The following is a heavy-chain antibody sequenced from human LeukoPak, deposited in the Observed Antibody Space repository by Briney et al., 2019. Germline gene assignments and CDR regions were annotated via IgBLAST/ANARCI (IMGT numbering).Heavy chain of an antibody. V-gene: IGHV3-30*02. CDR1: GFTFSSYG. CDR2: IRYDGSNK. J-gene: IGHJ4*02. D-gene: IGHD6-13*01. CDR3: AKDKRGGIAAHHFYY. Sequence: RGSLRLSCAASGFTFSSYGMHWVRQAPGKGLEWVAFIRYDGSNKYYADSVKGRFTISRDTSTNTLYLQMYSLRAEDTAVYYCAKDKRGGIAAHHFYYWGQGALVTVSS.